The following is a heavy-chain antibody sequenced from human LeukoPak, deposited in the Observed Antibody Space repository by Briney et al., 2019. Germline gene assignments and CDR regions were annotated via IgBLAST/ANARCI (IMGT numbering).Heavy chain of an antibody. CDR2: ISWNSGSI. CDR1: GFTFSSYA. J-gene: IGHJ4*02. CDR3: AKEWFGELR. V-gene: IGHV3-9*01. D-gene: IGHD3-10*01. Sequence: GGSLRLSCAASGFTFSSYAMSWVRQAPGKGLEWVSGISWNSGSIGYADSVKGRFTISRDNAKNSLYLQMNSLRAEDTAVYYCAKEWFGELRWGQGTLVTVSS.